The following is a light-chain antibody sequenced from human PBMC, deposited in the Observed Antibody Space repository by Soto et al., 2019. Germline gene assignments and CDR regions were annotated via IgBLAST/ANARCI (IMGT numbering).Light chain of an antibody. CDR1: QSISSS. J-gene: IGKJ1*01. Sequence: EIVMTQSPATLSVSPGERVTLSCRASQSISSSLAWHQQKTGQAPRLLIYGASTRSTGIPARFSGSGSGTKFTITISSLHSEDFAVYYCQHHTNWPPWTFGQGTKVEIK. CDR2: GAS. CDR3: QHHTNWPPWT. V-gene: IGKV3D-15*01.